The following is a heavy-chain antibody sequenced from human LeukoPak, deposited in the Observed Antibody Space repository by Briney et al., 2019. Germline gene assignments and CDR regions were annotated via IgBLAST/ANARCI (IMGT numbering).Heavy chain of an antibody. CDR2: IDPNTGGT. D-gene: IGHD3-10*01. J-gene: IGHJ4*02. Sequence: ASVKVSCKASGQSLTGYFIHWVRQAPGQGLEWVGRIDPNTGGTIYAQNFQGRVTVTSATSIRTAYMELSRLTSDDTAVYFCARLGLHGSGTYYFFDYWGQGTLVTVSS. V-gene: IGHV1-2*06. CDR3: ARLGLHGSGTYYFFDY. CDR1: GQSLTGYF.